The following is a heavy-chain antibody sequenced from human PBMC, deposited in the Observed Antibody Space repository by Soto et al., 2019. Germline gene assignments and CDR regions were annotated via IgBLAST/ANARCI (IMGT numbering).Heavy chain of an antibody. CDR3: ARVVGSNYRWFDP. V-gene: IGHV1-18*01. Sequence: DSGKVSCKSCGCSFTSYGISWVRQAPGQGLEWMGWISPYNGNTNYAQKLQGRVTMTTDTSTRIAYMELRSLRSDDTAVYYCARVVGSNYRWFDPWRQGTLVTVSS. D-gene: IGHD4-4*01. CDR2: ISPYNGNT. J-gene: IGHJ5*02. CDR1: GCSFTSYG.